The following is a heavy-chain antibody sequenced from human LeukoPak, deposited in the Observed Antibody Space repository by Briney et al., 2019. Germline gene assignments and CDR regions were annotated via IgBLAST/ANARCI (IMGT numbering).Heavy chain of an antibody. Sequence: SETLSLTCTVSGGSISSYYWSWIRQPAGKGLEWIGRIYTSGSTNYNPSLKSRVTMSVDTSKNQFSLKVSSVTAADTAVYYCARGPDTAMYYGMDVWGQGTTVTVSS. CDR2: IYTSGST. J-gene: IGHJ6*02. V-gene: IGHV4-4*07. D-gene: IGHD5-18*01. CDR3: ARGPDTAMYYGMDV. CDR1: GGSISSYY.